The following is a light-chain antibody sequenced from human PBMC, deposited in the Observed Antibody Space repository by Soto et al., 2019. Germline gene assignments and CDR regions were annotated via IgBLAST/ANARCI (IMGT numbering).Light chain of an antibody. CDR3: GSWDSSLSAYV. CDR1: SSTIGGNS. CDR2: DDD. Sequence: QAVLPHTPSESASHGQRVSIPCAGSSSTIGGNSVSWYQQLPGTAPNIIIYDDDKRTSGIPDRFSGSKSGTSATLGITGFQTGDEADHYCGSWDSSLSAYVFGNGTKVTVL. V-gene: IGLV1-51*01. J-gene: IGLJ1*01.